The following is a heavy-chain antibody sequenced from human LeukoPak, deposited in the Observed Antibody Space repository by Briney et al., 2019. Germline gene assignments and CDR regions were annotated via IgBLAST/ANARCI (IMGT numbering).Heavy chain of an antibody. V-gene: IGHV1-24*01. CDR1: GYTFTGYY. CDR3: ATYHLYGSGSFLRMGFDS. CDR2: YAPEDGKT. J-gene: IGHJ4*02. D-gene: IGHD3-10*01. Sequence: ASVKVSCKASGYTFTGYYMHWVRQAPGKGLEWMGGYAPEDGKTIYAQKFQGRVTVTEDTSTDTAYMELSSLRSEDAAVYYCATYHLYGSGSFLRMGFDSWGQGTLVTVSS.